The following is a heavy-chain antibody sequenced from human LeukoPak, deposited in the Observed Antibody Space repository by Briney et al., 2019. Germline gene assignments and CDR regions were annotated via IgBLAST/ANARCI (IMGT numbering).Heavy chain of an antibody. J-gene: IGHJ3*02. D-gene: IGHD3-16*01. Sequence: SQTLSLTCAISGDSVSNNNAAWNWVRQSPSRGLEWLGRTYYRSKWYTDYAVSVSSRITINPDASKNQFSLQLNSVTPEDTAVYYCASSSLRGSDAFDIWGQGTMVTVSS. CDR2: TYYRSKWYT. CDR3: ASSSLRGSDAFDI. V-gene: IGHV6-1*01. CDR1: GDSVSNNNAA.